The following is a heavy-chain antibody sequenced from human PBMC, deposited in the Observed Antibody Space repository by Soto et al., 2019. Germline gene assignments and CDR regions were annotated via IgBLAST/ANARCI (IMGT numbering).Heavy chain of an antibody. J-gene: IGHJ6*02. CDR1: GGTFSSYA. CDR2: IIPIFGTA. D-gene: IGHD3-10*01. CDR3: ARRPTVRGVIIRDYYYYGMDV. Sequence: QVQLVQSGAEVQKPGSSVKVSCKASGGTFSSYAISWVRQAPGQGLEWMGGIIPIFGTANYAQKFQGRVTITADKSTSTAYMELSSLRSEDTAVYYCARRPTVRGVIIRDYYYYGMDVWGQGTTVTVSS. V-gene: IGHV1-69*06.